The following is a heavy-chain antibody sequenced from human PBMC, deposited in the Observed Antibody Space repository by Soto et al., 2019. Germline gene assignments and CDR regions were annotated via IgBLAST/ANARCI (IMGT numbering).Heavy chain of an antibody. V-gene: IGHV3-13*01. D-gene: IGHD3-16*02. J-gene: IGHJ3*02. Sequence: EVQLVESGGGLVQPGGSLRLSCAASGFTFSSYDMHWVRQATGKGLEWVSAIGTAGDTYYPGSVKGRFTISRENAKNSLWLQMHGLRAEDTAVYYCARGGGGYYYDCVWGSYRSHDAFDIWGQGTMVTVSS. CDR3: ARGGGGYYYDCVWGSYRSHDAFDI. CDR2: IGTAGDT. CDR1: GFTFSSYD.